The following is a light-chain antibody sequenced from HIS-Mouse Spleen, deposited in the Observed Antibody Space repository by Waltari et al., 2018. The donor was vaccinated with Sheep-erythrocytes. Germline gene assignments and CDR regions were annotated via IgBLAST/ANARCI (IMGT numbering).Light chain of an antibody. Sequence: QSALTQPASVSGSPGQSITISCTGPSSDVGIYNLVSWYQQHPGKAPKLMIYEGSKRPSGVSNRFSGSKSGNTASLTISGLQAEDEADYYCCSYAGSYNHVFATGTKVTVL. CDR3: CSYAGSYNHV. CDR1: SSDVGIYNL. CDR2: EGS. J-gene: IGLJ1*01. V-gene: IGLV2-14*02.